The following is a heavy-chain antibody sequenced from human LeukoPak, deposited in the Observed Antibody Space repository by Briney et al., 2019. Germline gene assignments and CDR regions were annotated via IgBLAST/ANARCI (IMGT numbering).Heavy chain of an antibody. CDR1: GFTFKNHG. J-gene: IGHJ4*02. D-gene: IGHD6-6*01. CDR3: AKDIAARYLDY. CDR2: IWYDGSNK. Sequence: GRSLRLSCAASGFTFKNHGMHWVRQAPGKGLEWVAIIWYDGSNKYYADSVKGRFTISRDNSKNTLYPQMNSLRAEDTAVYYCAKDIAARYLDYWGQGTLVTVSS. V-gene: IGHV3-33*06.